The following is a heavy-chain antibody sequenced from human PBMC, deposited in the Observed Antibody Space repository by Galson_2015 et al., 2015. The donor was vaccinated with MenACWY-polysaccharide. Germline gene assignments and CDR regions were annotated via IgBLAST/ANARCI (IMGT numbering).Heavy chain of an antibody. CDR2: ISTNGKT. D-gene: IGHD1-26*01. J-gene: IGHJ2*01. CDR1: DDSINSGNYY. V-gene: IGHV4-61*02. CDR3: ARDPTYWDSSDWYFDR. Sequence: TLSLTCTVSDDSINSGNYYWNWIRQPAGKGLEYIGRISTNGKTNYNPSLKSRATISVDTSKNQFSLRLNSVTAADTAVYYCARDPTYWDSSDWYFDRWGRGTLVTVSS.